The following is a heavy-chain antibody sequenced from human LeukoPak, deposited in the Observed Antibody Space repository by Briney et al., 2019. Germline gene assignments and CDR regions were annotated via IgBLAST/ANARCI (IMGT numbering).Heavy chain of an antibody. J-gene: IGHJ6*02. CDR3: ARDPEPLAFYGMDV. Sequence: SETLSLTCTVSGGSVSSGSYYRSWIRQPPGKGLEWIGYIYYSGSTNYNPSLKSRVTISVDTSKNQLSLKLSSVTAADTAVYYCARDPEPLAFYGMDVWGQGTTVTVSS. V-gene: IGHV4-61*01. CDR2: IYYSGST. CDR1: GGSVSSGSYY.